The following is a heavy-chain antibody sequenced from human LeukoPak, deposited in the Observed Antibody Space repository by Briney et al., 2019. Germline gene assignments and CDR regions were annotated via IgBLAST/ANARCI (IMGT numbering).Heavy chain of an antibody. CDR2: IYYSGST. CDR3: ARESVPEYSSSWYAGLVRDYYYYYMDV. Sequence: SETLSLTCTVSGGSISSYYWSWIRQPPGKGLEWIGYIYYSGSTNYNPSLKSRVTISVDTSKNQFSLKLSSVTAADTAVYYCARESVPEYSSSWYAGLVRDYYYYYMDVWGKGTTVTVSS. D-gene: IGHD6-13*01. V-gene: IGHV4-59*01. J-gene: IGHJ6*03. CDR1: GGSISSYY.